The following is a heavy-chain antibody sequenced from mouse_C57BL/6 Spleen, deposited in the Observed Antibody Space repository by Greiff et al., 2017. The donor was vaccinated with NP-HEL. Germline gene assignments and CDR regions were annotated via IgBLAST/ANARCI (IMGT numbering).Heavy chain of an antibody. D-gene: IGHD1-1*02. CDR1: GYSITSGYY. J-gene: IGHJ4*01. CDR2: ISYDGSN. V-gene: IGHV3-6*01. CDR3: ASELSYPMDY. Sequence: EVQLQESGPGLVKPSQSLSLTCSVTGYSITSGYYWNWIRQFPGNKLEWMGYISYDGSNNYNPSLKNRISITRDTSKNQFFLKLNSVTTEDTATYYCASELSYPMDYWGQGTSVTVSS.